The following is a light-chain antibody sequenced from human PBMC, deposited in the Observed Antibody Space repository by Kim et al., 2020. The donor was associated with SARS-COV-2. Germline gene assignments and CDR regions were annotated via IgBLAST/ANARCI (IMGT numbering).Light chain of an antibody. CDR3: QQRGNWPT. V-gene: IGKV3-11*01. CDR1: QSVRTY. J-gene: IGKJ5*01. Sequence: EIVLTQSPATLSLSPGERATLSCRASQSVRTYLAWYQQKPGQAPRLLIDDASNRATGIPARFSGSGSGTDFTLTISSLEPEDFAVYYCQQRGNWPTFGQGTRLEIK. CDR2: DAS.